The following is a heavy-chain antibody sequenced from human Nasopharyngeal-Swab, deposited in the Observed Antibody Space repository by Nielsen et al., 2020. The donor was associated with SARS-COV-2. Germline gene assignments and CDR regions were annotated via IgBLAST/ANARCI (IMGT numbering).Heavy chain of an antibody. CDR3: TTDFYFDY. J-gene: IGHJ4*02. CDR2: IGDKDHNYAT. Sequence: GESLKISCAASGFTFDGHAMHWVRQASGKGLEWVGRIGDKDHNYATTYGASVQGRFTISSDDSKNTAFLQMDSLKTEDTALYYCTTDFYFDYWGQGTLVTVSS. CDR1: GFTFDGHA. V-gene: IGHV3-73*01.